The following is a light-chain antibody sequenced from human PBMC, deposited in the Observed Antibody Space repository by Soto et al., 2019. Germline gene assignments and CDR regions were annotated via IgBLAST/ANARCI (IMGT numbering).Light chain of an antibody. V-gene: IGKV3-20*01. CDR2: GAF. CDR1: QSLTSSY. CDR3: QQYGSLIT. J-gene: IGKJ5*01. Sequence: EIVLMQSPGILSLSPGERVTLSCRASQSLTSSYLAWYQQKPGQAPRLLIYGAFSRATGIPDRFSGSGSGTDFTLTISRLEPEDFAVYYCQQYGSLITFGQGTRLEIK.